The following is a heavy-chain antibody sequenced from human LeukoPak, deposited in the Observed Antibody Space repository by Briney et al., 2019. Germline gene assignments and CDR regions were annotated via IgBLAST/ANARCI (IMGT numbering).Heavy chain of an antibody. D-gene: IGHD4-17*01. CDR2: ISGSGGST. V-gene: IGHV3-23*01. CDR3: AKGTTVTTAAAL. J-gene: IGHJ4*02. Sequence: GGSLRLSCAASRFTFSSYAMSWVRQAPGKGLEWVSAISGSGGSTYYADSVKGRFTISRDNSKNTLYLQMNSLRAEDTAVYYCAKGTTVTTAAALWGQGTLVTVSS. CDR1: RFTFSSYA.